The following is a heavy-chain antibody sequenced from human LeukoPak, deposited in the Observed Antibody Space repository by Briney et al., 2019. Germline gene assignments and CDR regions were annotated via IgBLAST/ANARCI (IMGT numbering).Heavy chain of an antibody. CDR2: ISGSGGST. CDR1: GFTFSSYW. J-gene: IGHJ3*02. V-gene: IGHV3-23*01. Sequence: GGSLRLSCAASGFTFSSYWMSWVRQAPGKGLEWVSAISGSGGSTYYADSVKGRFTISRDNSKNTLYLQMNSLRAEDTAVYYCAKDLAMSLDAFDIWGQGTMVTVSS. CDR3: AKDLAMSLDAFDI.